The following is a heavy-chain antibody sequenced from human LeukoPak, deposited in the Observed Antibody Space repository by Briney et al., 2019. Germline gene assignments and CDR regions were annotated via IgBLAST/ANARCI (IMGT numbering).Heavy chain of an antibody. J-gene: IGHJ3*02. Sequence: GGSLRLSCAASGFTFDDYAMHWVRRAPGKGLEWVSGISWNSGKIAYADSVKGRFTISRDNAKSSLYLQMNSLRAEDMALYYCAKDIGDYRAFDMWGQGTMVTVSS. CDR2: ISWNSGKI. CDR3: AKDIGDYRAFDM. V-gene: IGHV3-9*03. CDR1: GFTFDDYA. D-gene: IGHD2-21*02.